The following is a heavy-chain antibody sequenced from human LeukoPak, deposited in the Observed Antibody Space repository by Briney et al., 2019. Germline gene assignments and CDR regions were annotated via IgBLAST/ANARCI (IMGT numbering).Heavy chain of an antibody. CDR2: INHSGST. CDR1: GGSFSGYY. V-gene: IGHV4-34*01. J-gene: IGHJ4*02. Sequence: PSQTLSLTCAVYGGSFSGYYWSWIRQPPGKGLEWIGEINHSGSTNYNPSLKSRVTISVDTSKNEFSLKLSSVTAADTAVYYCARGLSAIVYWGQGTLVTVSS. D-gene: IGHD2-15*01. CDR3: ARGLSAIVY.